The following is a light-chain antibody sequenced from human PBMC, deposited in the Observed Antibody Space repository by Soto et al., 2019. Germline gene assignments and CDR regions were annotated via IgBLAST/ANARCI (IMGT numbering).Light chain of an antibody. CDR1: QSISSY. CDR3: QQSYSTPFT. Sequence: DIQMTQSPSSLSASVGDRVTITCRASQSISSYLNWYQQKPGKAPKLLIYAASSLQSGVPSRFSGSGSGTDFTLTISSLQPEDFATHYCQQSYSTPFTFGPWTKVDIK. CDR2: AAS. V-gene: IGKV1-39*01. J-gene: IGKJ3*01.